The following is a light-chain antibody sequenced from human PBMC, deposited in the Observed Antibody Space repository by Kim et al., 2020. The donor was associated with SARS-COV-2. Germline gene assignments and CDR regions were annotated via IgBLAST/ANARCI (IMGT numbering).Light chain of an antibody. CDR2: RDS. CDR3: QVWDSSTANYV. Sequence: LRKTARTTCGGNNIGSKNVHSYQQKPGQAPVLVIYRDSNRTSGIPERFSGSNSGNTATLTISRAQAGDEADYYCQVWDSSTANYVFGTGTKVTVL. V-gene: IGLV3-9*01. CDR1: NIGSKN. J-gene: IGLJ1*01.